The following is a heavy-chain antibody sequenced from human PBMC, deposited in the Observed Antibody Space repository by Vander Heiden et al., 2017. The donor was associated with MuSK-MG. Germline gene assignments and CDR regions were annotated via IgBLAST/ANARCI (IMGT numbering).Heavy chain of an antibody. CDR2: IKGDESEK. V-gene: IGHV3-7*01. Sequence: EVQLVESGGGLVQPGGSLRLSCAASGFTFTSYWMGWVGQAPGKGLEWVANIKGDESEKNYVDSVKGRFTISRDSAKNSLYLQLNSLRAEDTAVYYCARTNNFDDWGQGTRVTVSS. CDR1: GFTFTSYW. CDR3: ARTNNFDD. J-gene: IGHJ4*02.